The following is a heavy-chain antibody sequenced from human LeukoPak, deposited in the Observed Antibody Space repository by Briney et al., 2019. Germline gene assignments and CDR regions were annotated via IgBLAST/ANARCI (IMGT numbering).Heavy chain of an antibody. D-gene: IGHD3-16*01. Sequence: PGGSLRLSCAASGFTFSSYSMNWVRQAPGKGLEWVGRIKSKTDGGTTDYAAPVKGRFIISRDDSKNMVNLQMNSLKTEDTAVYYCTTGLMVTFFDYWGLGTLVTVSS. J-gene: IGHJ4*02. CDR1: GFTFSSYS. CDR3: TTGLMVTFFDY. CDR2: IKSKTDGGTT. V-gene: IGHV3-15*01.